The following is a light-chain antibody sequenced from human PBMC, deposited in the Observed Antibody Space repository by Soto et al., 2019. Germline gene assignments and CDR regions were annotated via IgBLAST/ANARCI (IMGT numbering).Light chain of an antibody. V-gene: IGKV3-11*01. Sequence: EIVMTQSPATLSVSPGERATLSCRASQTVRSDFAWYQHKPGQAPRLLIYGASTRATGIPARFSGSGSGTDFTLTISSLEPEDFAVYYCQQRSNWPVTFGPGTKVDIK. J-gene: IGKJ3*01. CDR1: QTVRSD. CDR2: GAS. CDR3: QQRSNWPVT.